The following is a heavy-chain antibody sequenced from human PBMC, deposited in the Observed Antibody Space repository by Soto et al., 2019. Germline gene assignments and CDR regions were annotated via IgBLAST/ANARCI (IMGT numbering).Heavy chain of an antibody. D-gene: IGHD6-13*01. Sequence: ASVKVSCKASGYTFTGYDINWVRQATGQGLEWMGWMNPNNGNTGYAQKFQGRVTMTRNTSMSTAYMELSSLTSEDTAVYYCARGDSFTSSWYWFDSWGQGTPVTVSS. J-gene: IGHJ5*01. CDR3: ARGDSFTSSWYWFDS. V-gene: IGHV1-8*01. CDR2: MNPNNGNT. CDR1: GYTFTGYD.